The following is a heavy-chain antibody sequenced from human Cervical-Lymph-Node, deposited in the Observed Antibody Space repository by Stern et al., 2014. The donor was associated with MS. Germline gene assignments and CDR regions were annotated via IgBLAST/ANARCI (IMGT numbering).Heavy chain of an antibody. J-gene: IGHJ4*02. Sequence: QVQLVQSGTELRKPGASVRVSCKASGYAFTNYDINWVRQATGQGLEWVGWINPNTGNARPAQKFHGRVTITTNNSITTAYMDLSNLRSEDTAIYYCTTSQGAFWGQGTLITVSS. CDR3: TTSQGAF. CDR2: INPNTGNA. CDR1: GYAFTNYD. D-gene: IGHD3-16*01. V-gene: IGHV1-8*01.